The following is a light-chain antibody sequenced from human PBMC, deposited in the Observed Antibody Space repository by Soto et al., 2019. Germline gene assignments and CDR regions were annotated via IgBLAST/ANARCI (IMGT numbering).Light chain of an antibody. CDR2: KAS. J-gene: IGKJ1*01. V-gene: IGKV1-5*03. CDR1: QSVSTW. Sequence: DIQMTQSPSTLSASVGDRVTITCRASQSVSTWLAWYQQKPGKAPNLLIYKASNLEIGVPSRFSGSGSGTEFTITIRSLQPEDFATYYCQHYKSYPWTFGQGTKAEIK. CDR3: QHYKSYPWT.